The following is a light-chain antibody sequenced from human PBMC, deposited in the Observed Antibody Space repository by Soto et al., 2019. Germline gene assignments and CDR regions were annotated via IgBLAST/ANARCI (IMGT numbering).Light chain of an antibody. CDR3: QVWDNSSDHWV. J-gene: IGLJ3*02. V-gene: IGLV3-21*02. Sequence: SYELTQPPSVSVAPGQTARITCEGNHIESKSVHWYQQKPGQAPVLVVYDDSDRPSGIPERLSGSNSGSTATLSISRVEAGDEGDYYCQVWDNSSDHWVFGGGTQLTVL. CDR1: HIESKS. CDR2: DDS.